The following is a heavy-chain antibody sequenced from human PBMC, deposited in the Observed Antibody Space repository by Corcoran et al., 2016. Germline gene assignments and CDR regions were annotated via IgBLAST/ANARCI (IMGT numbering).Heavy chain of an antibody. Sequence: QVQLQQWGAGLLKPSETLSLTCAVYGGSFSGYYWSWIRQPPGKGLEWIGQISHNGYTKYNPSLKSRVTISGDTSKNQFSLKLSSVTAADTAVDYGARHGGWYFDLWGRDTLVTVSS. CDR1: GGSFSGYY. CDR3: ARHGGWYFDL. D-gene: IGHD3-10*01. CDR2: ISHNGYT. V-gene: IGHV4-34*01. J-gene: IGHJ2*01.